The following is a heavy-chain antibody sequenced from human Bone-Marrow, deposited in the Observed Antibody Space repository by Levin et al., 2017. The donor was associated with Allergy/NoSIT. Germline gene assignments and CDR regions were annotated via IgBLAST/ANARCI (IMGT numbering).Heavy chain of an antibody. V-gene: IGHV1-69*13. CDR1: GGTFSSYA. J-gene: IGHJ6*03. D-gene: IGHD2-21*02. CDR2: IIPIFGTS. CDR3: AREVQVTYYYYYMDV. Sequence: ASVKVSCKASGGTFSSYAISWVRQAPGQGLEWMGGIIPIFGTSNYAQKFQGRVTITADESTSTAYMELSSLRSEDTAVYYCAREVQVTYYYYYMDVWGKGTTVTVSS.